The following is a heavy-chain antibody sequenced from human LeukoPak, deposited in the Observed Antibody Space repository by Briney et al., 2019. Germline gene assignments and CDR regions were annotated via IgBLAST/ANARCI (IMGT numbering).Heavy chain of an antibody. D-gene: IGHD3-10*01. J-gene: IGHJ4*02. CDR1: GFTFSNYA. CDR2: ISGSGGST. CDR3: AKDRRSYRVFDC. V-gene: IGHV3-23*01. Sequence: PGGSLRLSCAASGFTFSNYAMNWVRQAPGKGLEWVSAISGSGGSTYYADSVQGRFTISRDNSKNTLYLQMNSLRAEDTAVYYCAKDRRSYRVFDCWGQGTLVTVSS.